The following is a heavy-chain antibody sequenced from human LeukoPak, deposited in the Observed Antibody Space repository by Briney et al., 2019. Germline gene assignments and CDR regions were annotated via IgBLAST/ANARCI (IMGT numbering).Heavy chain of an antibody. D-gene: IGHD6-19*01. CDR2: ISYDGSNK. Sequence: PGRSLRLSCVASGFTFSSYGMHWVRQAPGKGLEWVAVISYDGSNKYYADSVKGRFTISRDNSKNTLYLQMNSLRAEDTAVYYCAKDLSRDSSGLYFDYWGQGTLVTVSS. CDR3: AKDLSRDSSGLYFDY. J-gene: IGHJ4*02. V-gene: IGHV3-30*18. CDR1: GFTFSSYG.